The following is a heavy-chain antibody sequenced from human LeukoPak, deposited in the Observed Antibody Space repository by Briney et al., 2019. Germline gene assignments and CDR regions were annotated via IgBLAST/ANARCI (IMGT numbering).Heavy chain of an antibody. D-gene: IGHD2-15*01. CDR3: ARGGKISFNWFDP. J-gene: IGHJ5*02. CDR2: INSNSGGT. Sequence: ASVKVSYKASGYTFSGNYMHWVRQAPGQGLEWMGWINSNSGGTNYAQKFQGRVTMTRDTSISTAYMELSRLRSDDTAVYYCARGGKISFNWFDPWGQGTLVTVSS. CDR1: GYTFSGNY. V-gene: IGHV1-2*02.